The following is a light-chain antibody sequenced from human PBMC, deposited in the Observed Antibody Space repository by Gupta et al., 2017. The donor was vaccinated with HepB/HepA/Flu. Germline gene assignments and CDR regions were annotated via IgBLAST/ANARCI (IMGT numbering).Light chain of an antibody. Sequence: QSVLTQPPSASGTTGQRVTISCSGSSSNIGSNFVYWYQQLPGTAPNLLIYRNNQRPSGGPDRFSGSKSGTSASLAISGLRSEEEADYYCAAWDDSLTGHYVFGTGTKVTVL. CDR1: SSNIGSNF. V-gene: IGLV1-47*01. CDR2: RNN. J-gene: IGLJ1*01. CDR3: AAWDDSLTGHYV.